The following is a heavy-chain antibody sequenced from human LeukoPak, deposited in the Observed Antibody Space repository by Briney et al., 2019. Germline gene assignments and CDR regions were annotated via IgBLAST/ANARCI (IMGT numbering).Heavy chain of an antibody. D-gene: IGHD6-6*01. CDR3: ARMDPRAARGYFDY. J-gene: IGHJ4*02. V-gene: IGHV3-7*01. CDR1: GFTFSSYW. Sequence: GGSLRLSCAASGFTFSSYWMSWVRQAPGKGLGWVANIKQDGSEKYYVDSVKGRFTISRDNAKNSLYLQMNSLRAEDTAVYYCARMDPRAARGYFDYWGQGTLVTVSS. CDR2: IKQDGSEK.